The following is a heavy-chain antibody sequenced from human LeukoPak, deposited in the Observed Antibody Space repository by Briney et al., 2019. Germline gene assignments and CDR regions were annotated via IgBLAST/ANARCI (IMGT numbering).Heavy chain of an antibody. Sequence: ASVKVSCKASGYTFTSYGISWVRQAPGQGLEWMGWISAYNGNTNYAQKLQGRVTITTDTSTSTAYMELRSLRSDHTAVYYCARVRCSSTSCYFSDYYYYYMDVGGKGTTVTVPS. CDR2: ISAYNGNT. J-gene: IGHJ6*03. V-gene: IGHV1-18*01. CDR3: ARVRCSSTSCYFSDYYYYYMDV. D-gene: IGHD2-2*01. CDR1: GYTFTSYG.